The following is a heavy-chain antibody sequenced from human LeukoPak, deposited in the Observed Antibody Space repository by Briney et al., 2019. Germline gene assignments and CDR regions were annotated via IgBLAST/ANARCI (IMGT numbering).Heavy chain of an antibody. D-gene: IGHD2-15*01. Sequence: PGGSLRLSCAASGFTFSNAWMNWVRQAPGKGLEWVSAISNNGGYTYYADSVQGRFTISRDNSKSTLCLQMNSLRAEDTAVYYCAKQLGYCSDGSCYLPYWGQGTLVTVSS. J-gene: IGHJ4*02. CDR1: GFTFSNAW. V-gene: IGHV3-23*01. CDR2: ISNNGGYT. CDR3: AKQLGYCSDGSCYLPY.